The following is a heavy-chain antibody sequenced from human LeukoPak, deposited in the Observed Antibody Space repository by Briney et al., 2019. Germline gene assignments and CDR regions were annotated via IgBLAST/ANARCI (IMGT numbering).Heavy chain of an antibody. J-gene: IGHJ4*02. V-gene: IGHV3-23*01. CDR3: AKDGVVRGLGPYYFDS. Sequence: GGSLRLSCAASGFTFSSYAMSWVRQAPGKGLEWVSTISYSGGTTYHTDSVKGRFTISRDISKNTVYLQMNSLKAEDTAVYYCAKDGVVRGLGPYYFDSWGQGSLVTVSS. CDR1: GFTFSSYA. CDR2: ISYSGGTT. D-gene: IGHD3-10*01.